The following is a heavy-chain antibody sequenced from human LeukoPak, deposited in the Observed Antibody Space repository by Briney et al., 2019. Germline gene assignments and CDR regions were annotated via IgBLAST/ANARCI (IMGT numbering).Heavy chain of an antibody. V-gene: IGHV1-2*02. D-gene: IGHD5-24*01. CDR2: INPNSGGT. CDR3: ARGGSMATIPH. J-gene: IGHJ4*02. CDR1: GYSFTGYY. Sequence: GASVKVSCKTSGYSFTGYYMHWVRQAPGQGLEWMGWINPNSGGTNYAQMFQGRVTMTRDTSISTAYMELSRLRSDDTAVYYCARGGSMATIPHWGQGTLVTVSS.